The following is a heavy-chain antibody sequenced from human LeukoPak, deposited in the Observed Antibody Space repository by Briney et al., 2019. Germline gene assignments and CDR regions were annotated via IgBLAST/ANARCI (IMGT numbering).Heavy chain of an antibody. V-gene: IGHV1-69*02. Sequence: GSSVKVSCKASGGTFSSYTISWVRQAPGQGLEWMGRIIPILGIANYAQKFQGRVTITADKSTSTAYMELSSLRSEDTAVYYCARGLRYSYGMDVWGQGTTVTVSS. D-gene: IGHD5/OR15-5a*01. CDR2: IIPILGIA. J-gene: IGHJ6*02. CDR3: ARGLRYSYGMDV. CDR1: GGTFSSYT.